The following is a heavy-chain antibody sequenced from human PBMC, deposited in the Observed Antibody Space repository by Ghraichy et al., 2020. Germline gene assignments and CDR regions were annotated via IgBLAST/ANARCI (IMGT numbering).Heavy chain of an antibody. CDR2: ISWNSGSI. V-gene: IGHV3-9*01. CDR3: AKGYYHSSGYYYYFDY. Sequence: GGSLRLSCAASGFTFDDYAMHWVRQAPGKGLEWVSGISWNSGSIGYADSVKGRFTISRDNAKNSLYLQMNSLRAEDTALYYCAKGYYHSSGYYYYFDYWGQGTLVTVSS. D-gene: IGHD3-22*01. CDR1: GFTFDDYA. J-gene: IGHJ4*02.